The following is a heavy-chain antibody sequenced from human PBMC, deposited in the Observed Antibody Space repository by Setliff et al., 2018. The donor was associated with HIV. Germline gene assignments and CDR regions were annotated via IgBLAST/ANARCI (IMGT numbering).Heavy chain of an antibody. V-gene: IGHV4-61*09. CDR3: ARRKSGSSYRFFNY. CDR1: GPPIGIGSYY. CDR2: ISASGSS. D-gene: IGHD3-16*02. J-gene: IGHJ4*02. Sequence: KPSETLSLTCTVSGPPIGIGSYYWTWIRQPAGRGLEWIGHISASGSSKFNPTLQSRVTLSVDPSNNQFSLNLTSVTAADTAVYYCARRKSGSSYRFFNYWGLGSLVTVSS.